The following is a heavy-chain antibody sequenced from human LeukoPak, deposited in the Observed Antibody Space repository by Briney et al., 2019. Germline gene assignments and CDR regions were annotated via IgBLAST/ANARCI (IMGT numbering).Heavy chain of an antibody. J-gene: IGHJ4*02. D-gene: IGHD6-13*01. CDR2: ISSSGSTI. CDR1: GFTFSDYY. CDR3: ARGKYSSSWYGNFDY. Sequence: PGGSLRLSCAASGFTFSDYYMSWIRQAPGKGLEWVSYISSSGSTIYYADSVKGRFTISRDNAKSSLYLQMNSLRAEDTAVYYCARGKYSSSWYGNFDYWGQGTLVTVSS. V-gene: IGHV3-11*01.